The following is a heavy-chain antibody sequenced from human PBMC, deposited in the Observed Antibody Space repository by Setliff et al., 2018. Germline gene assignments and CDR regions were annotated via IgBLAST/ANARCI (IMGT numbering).Heavy chain of an antibody. CDR2: IRVYDGYT. CDR3: VKASSDLSMAYFDL. Sequence: ASVKVSCKTSGYMFTTYGISWVRQDPGQGLEWMGWIRVYDGYTDYAQKFQGRVTMTKDTSTSTAYMELSSLRSEDTAVYYCVKASSDLSMAYFDLWGQGTLVTVSS. CDR1: GYMFTTYG. V-gene: IGHV1-18*01. D-gene: IGHD3-16*02. J-gene: IGHJ4*02.